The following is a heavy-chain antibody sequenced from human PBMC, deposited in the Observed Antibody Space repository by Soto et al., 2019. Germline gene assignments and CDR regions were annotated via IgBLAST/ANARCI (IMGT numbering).Heavy chain of an antibody. CDR1: GFTFSSYG. CDR3: ATPVRYFDRAPL. D-gene: IGHD3-9*01. V-gene: IGHV3-30*03. Sequence: GGSLRLSCAASGFTFSSYGMHWVRQAPGKGLEWVAVISYDGSNKYYADSVKGRFTISRDNSKNTLYLQMNSLRAEDTAVYYCATPVRYFDRAPLWGQGTLVTVSS. J-gene: IGHJ4*02. CDR2: ISYDGSNK.